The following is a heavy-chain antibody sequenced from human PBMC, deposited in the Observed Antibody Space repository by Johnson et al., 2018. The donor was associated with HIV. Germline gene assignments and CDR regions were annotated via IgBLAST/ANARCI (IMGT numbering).Heavy chain of an antibody. CDR1: GFTFNNYG. CDR3: ATSTASDAFDI. V-gene: IGHV3-30*03. J-gene: IGHJ3*02. Sequence: QVQLVESGGGVVQPGRSLRLSCAASGFTFNNYGMHWVRQAPGKGLEWVAVISYDGKNKYFGDSVKGRFTISRDNSKNTLYLHMNSLRVEDTAVYYCATSTASDAFDIWGQGTMVTVSS. CDR2: ISYDGKNK. D-gene: IGHD1-1*01.